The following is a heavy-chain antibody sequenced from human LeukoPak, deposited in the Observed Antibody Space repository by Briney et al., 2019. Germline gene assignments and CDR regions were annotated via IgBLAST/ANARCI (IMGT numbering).Heavy chain of an antibody. D-gene: IGHD6-13*01. Sequence: GRSLRLSCAASGFTFSSYAMHWVRQAPGKGLEWGAVISYDGSNKYYAASVKGRFTISRDNSKNTLYLQMNSLRAEDTAVYYCARETSNLAALDYWGQGTLVTVSS. CDR1: GFTFSSYA. J-gene: IGHJ4*02. CDR3: ARETSNLAALDY. V-gene: IGHV3-30*04. CDR2: ISYDGSNK.